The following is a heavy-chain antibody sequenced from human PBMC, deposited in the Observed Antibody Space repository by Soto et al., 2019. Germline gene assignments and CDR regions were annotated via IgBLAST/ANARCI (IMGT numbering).Heavy chain of an antibody. J-gene: IGHJ6*03. V-gene: IGHV1-58*02. CDR3: AAGMTTVSYYYYMDV. CDR2: IVVGSGNT. CDR1: GFTFISSA. D-gene: IGHD4-4*01. Sequence: GASVKVSCKASGFTFISSAMQWVRQARGQRLEWIGWIVVGSGNTNYAQKFQERVTITRDMSTSTAYMELSSLRSEDTAVYYCAAGMTTVSYYYYMDVWGKGTTVTVSS.